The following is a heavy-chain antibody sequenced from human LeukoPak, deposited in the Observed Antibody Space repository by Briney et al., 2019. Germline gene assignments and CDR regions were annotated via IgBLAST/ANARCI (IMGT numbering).Heavy chain of an antibody. CDR3: ARETFGSGSYPDF. Sequence: GRSLRLSCAASGFAFNTYAMHWVRQAPGQGLEWVALVWHDGSHKFYSNSVRGQFTISRDNSKNTVSLQMNNLRPEDTAVYYCARETFGSGSYPDFWGQGTLVTVSS. CDR1: GFAFNTYA. V-gene: IGHV3-33*01. CDR2: VWHDGSHK. D-gene: IGHD3-10*01. J-gene: IGHJ4*02.